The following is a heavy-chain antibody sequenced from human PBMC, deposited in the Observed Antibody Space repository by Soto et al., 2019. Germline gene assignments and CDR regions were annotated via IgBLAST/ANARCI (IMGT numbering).Heavy chain of an antibody. Sequence: SETLSLTCTVSGGSISSGDYYWSWISQPPGKGLEWIGYIYYTGSTYYNPSLKSRVTISVDTSKNQFSLKLSSVTAADTAVYYCARGPNYYESSESRYYFDYWGQGTLVTVSS. CDR1: GGSISSGDYY. CDR3: ARGPNYYESSESRYYFDY. V-gene: IGHV4-30-4*01. D-gene: IGHD3-22*01. CDR2: IYYTGST. J-gene: IGHJ4*02.